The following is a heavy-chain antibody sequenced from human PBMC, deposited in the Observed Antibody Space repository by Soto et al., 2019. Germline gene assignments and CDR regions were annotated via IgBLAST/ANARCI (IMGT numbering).Heavy chain of an antibody. Sequence: PGGSLRLSCAASGFTFSSYSMNWVRQAPGKGLEWVSYISSSSSTIYYADSVKGRFTISRDNSKNTLYLQMNSLRAEDTAVYYWAKDNDRGVINYFDYWGQGTLVTVSS. CDR2: ISSSSSTI. D-gene: IGHD3-10*02. V-gene: IGHV3-48*01. J-gene: IGHJ4*02. CDR3: AKDNDRGVINYFDY. CDR1: GFTFSSYS.